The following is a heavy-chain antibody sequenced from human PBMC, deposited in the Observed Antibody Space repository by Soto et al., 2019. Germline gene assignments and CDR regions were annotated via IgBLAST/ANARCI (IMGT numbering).Heavy chain of an antibody. D-gene: IGHD3-3*01. CDR1: GESFSSYYY. CDR3: EKGSWSVRFDP. CDR2: IYHGGGT. J-gene: IGHJ5*02. V-gene: IGHV4-34*01. Sequence: QERLQQWGAGLLKPSETLSLTCAVYGESFSSYYYWTWIRQPPGKGLEWIGEIYHGGGTNYNPSLKSRVTISEDASKHQFSLKLNSVTAADTAIYYCEKGSWSVRFDPWTQGSLVSVSS.